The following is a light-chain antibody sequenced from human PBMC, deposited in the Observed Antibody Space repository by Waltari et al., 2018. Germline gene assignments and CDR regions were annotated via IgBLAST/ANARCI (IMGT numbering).Light chain of an antibody. Sequence: QSALTQPASVSGSPGQSITISCTGTSSDVGSYNLVSWYQQHPGKAPKLMIYEDSKRPSGLSNRVSGSKSGNTASLTISGLQDEDEADYYCCSYAAGGSSVLFGGGTKLTVL. V-gene: IGLV2-23*01. CDR3: CSYAAGGSSVL. CDR1: SSDVGSYNL. CDR2: EDS. J-gene: IGLJ2*01.